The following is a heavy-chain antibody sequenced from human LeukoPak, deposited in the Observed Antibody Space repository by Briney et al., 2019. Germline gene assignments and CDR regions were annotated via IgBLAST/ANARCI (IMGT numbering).Heavy chain of an antibody. D-gene: IGHD6-25*01. Sequence: GESLRLSCAASGFTFSSYAVSWVRQAPGKGLEWVSAISGSGGSTYYADSVKGRFTISRDNSKNTLYLQMNSLRAEDTAVYYCAKPLPIAAAGGPFDYWGQGTLVTVSS. CDR3: AKPLPIAAAGGPFDY. CDR1: GFTFSSYA. V-gene: IGHV3-23*01. CDR2: ISGSGGST. J-gene: IGHJ4*02.